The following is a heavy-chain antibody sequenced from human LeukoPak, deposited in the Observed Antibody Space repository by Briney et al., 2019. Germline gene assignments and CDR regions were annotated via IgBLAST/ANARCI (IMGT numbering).Heavy chain of an antibody. Sequence: SQTLSLTCAISGDSVSSNSAAWNWIRQSPSRGLEWLGRTYYRSKWYNDYAVSVKSRITINPDTSKNQFSLQLNSVTPEDTAVYYCARMIYCSSTSCYGDYYYYGMDVWGQGTTVTVSS. D-gene: IGHD2-2*01. CDR2: TYYRSKWYN. J-gene: IGHJ6*02. CDR1: GDSVSSNSAA. CDR3: ARMIYCSSTSCYGDYYYYGMDV. V-gene: IGHV6-1*01.